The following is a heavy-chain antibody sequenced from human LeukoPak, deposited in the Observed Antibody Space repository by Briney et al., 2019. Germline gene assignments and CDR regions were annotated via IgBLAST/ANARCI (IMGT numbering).Heavy chain of an antibody. Sequence: SETLPLTCAVSGYSISSGYYWGWIRQPPGKGLEWIGSIYHSGSTYYNPSLKSRVTISVDTSKNQFSLKLSPVTAADTAVYYCARVRQQLGHYFDYWGQGTLVTVSS. CDR1: GYSISSGYY. J-gene: IGHJ4*02. CDR2: IYHSGST. CDR3: ARVRQQLGHYFDY. V-gene: IGHV4-38-2*01. D-gene: IGHD6-13*01.